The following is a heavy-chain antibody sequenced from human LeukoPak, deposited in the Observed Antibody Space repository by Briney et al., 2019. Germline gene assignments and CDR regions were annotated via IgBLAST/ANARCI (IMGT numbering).Heavy chain of an antibody. J-gene: IGHJ4*02. D-gene: IGHD5-18*01. CDR2: INHSGST. CDR1: GGSFSGYY. CDR3: ARGTIQLWPNFDY. V-gene: IGHV4-34*01. Sequence: SETLSLTCAVYGGSFSGYYWSWIRQPPGKGLEWIGEINHSGSTNYNPSLKSRVTISVDTSKNQFSPKLSSVTAADTAVYYCARGTIQLWPNFDYWGQGTLVTVSS.